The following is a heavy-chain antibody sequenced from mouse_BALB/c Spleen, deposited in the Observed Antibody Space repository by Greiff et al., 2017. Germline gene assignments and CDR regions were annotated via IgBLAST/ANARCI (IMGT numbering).Heavy chain of an antibody. Sequence: QVQLQQSGAELAKPGASVKMSCKASGYTFTSYWMHWVKQRPGQGLEWIGYINPSTGYTEYNQKFKDKATLTADKSSSTAYMQLSSLTSEDSAVYYCARWTRAYWGQGTLVTVSA. V-gene: IGHV1-7*01. CDR1: GYTFTSYW. CDR3: ARWTRAY. CDR2: INPSTGYT. J-gene: IGHJ3*01.